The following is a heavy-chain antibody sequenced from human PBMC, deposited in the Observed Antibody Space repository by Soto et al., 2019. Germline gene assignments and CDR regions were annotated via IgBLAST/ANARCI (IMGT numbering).Heavy chain of an antibody. CDR1: GGSFRDYY. V-gene: IGHV4-34*01. Sequence: QVHLQQWGAGLLKSSETLSLTCAVYGGSFRDYYWSWVRQPPGKGLEWIGQINHSGSTNYNPSLKSRVPISVDTSKNQFSLKLSSVTAADTAVYYCARTSRFDSWGQGTLVTVSS. CDR3: ARTSRFDS. CDR2: INHSGST. D-gene: IGHD6-6*01. J-gene: IGHJ4*02.